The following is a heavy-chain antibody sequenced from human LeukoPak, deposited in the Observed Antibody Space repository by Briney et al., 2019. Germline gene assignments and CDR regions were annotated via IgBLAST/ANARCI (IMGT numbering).Heavy chain of an antibody. Sequence: GGSLRLSCAASGFTFDDYAMHWVRQAPGKGLEWVSGISWNSGSIGYADSVKGRFTISRDNAKNSLYLQMNSLRAKDTALYYCAKDNSYYDSSGYNYFDYWGQGTLVTVSS. D-gene: IGHD3-22*01. CDR3: AKDNSYYDSSGYNYFDY. CDR2: ISWNSGSI. J-gene: IGHJ4*02. CDR1: GFTFDDYA. V-gene: IGHV3-9*01.